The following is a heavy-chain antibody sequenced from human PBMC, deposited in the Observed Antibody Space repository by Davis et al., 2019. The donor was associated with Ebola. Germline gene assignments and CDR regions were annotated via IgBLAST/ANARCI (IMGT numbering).Heavy chain of an antibody. CDR3: AKDSGYSYGYLLGY. V-gene: IGHV3-30*18. CDR2: ISYDGSNK. D-gene: IGHD5-18*01. Sequence: GGSLRLSCAASGFSVSSNYMNWIRQAPGKGLEWVAVISYDGSNKYYADSVKGRFTISRDNSKNTLYLQMNSLRAEDTAVYYCAKDSGYSYGYLLGYWGQGTLVTVSS. CDR1: GFSVSSNY. J-gene: IGHJ4*02.